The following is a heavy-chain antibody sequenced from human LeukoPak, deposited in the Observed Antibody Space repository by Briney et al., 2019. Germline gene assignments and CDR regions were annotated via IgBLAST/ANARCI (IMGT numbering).Heavy chain of an antibody. CDR3: ARDIGNYVDY. V-gene: IGHV4-34*01. Sequence: SSETLSLTCAVFGGSFSGYFWSWIRQPPGKGLEWIGEINESGSTNYNPSLKGRVTISIDTSKNHFSLKLSSVTAADTAIYYCARDIGNYVDYWGQGTLVTVSS. CDR1: GGSFSGYF. D-gene: IGHD3-10*01. CDR2: INESGST. J-gene: IGHJ4*02.